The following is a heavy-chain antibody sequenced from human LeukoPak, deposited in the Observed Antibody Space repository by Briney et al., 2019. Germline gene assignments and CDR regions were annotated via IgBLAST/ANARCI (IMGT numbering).Heavy chain of an antibody. CDR2: MSYSGST. CDR3: ARHPKRRIAAAVNYYYYMDV. CDR1: GGSISSYY. J-gene: IGHJ6*03. Sequence: PSETLSLTCTVSGGSISSYYWSWIRQPPGKGLEWIGYMSYSGSTNYNPSLKSRVTISLDTSKNQFSLKLSSVTAADTAVYYCARHPKRRIAAAVNYYYYMDVWGKGTTVTISS. V-gene: IGHV4-59*08. D-gene: IGHD6-13*01.